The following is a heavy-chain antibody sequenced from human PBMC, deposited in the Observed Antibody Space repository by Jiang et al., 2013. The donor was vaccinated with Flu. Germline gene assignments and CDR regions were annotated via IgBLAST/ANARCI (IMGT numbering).Heavy chain of an antibody. J-gene: IGHJ4*02. CDR1: GFTFSSYA. V-gene: IGHV3-23*01. Sequence: QLLESGEGLVQPGGSLRLSCAASGFTFSSYAMSWVRQAPGKGLEWVSAIGGSGDSKYYADSVKGRFTISRDNSKNTLYLQMNSLRAEDTAVYYCAKALTMVRGVHPYCFDYWGQGTLVTV. CDR3: AKALTMVRGVHPYCFDY. D-gene: IGHD3-10*01. CDR2: IGGSGDSK.